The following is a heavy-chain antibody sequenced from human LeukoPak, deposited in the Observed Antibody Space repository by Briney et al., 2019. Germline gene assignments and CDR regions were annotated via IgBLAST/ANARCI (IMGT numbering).Heavy chain of an antibody. D-gene: IGHD3-10*01. J-gene: IGHJ4*01. Sequence: SQTLSLTCTVSGGSISSGGYYWSWIRQHPGKGLEWIAEVHHTGRTIYSPSFAGRVTISPDASKNQISLQLTSVTAADTAVYYCARGSDYTWGGWGQGTLVTVSS. CDR2: VHHTGRT. V-gene: IGHV4-31*03. CDR3: ARGSDYTWGG. CDR1: GGSISSGGYY.